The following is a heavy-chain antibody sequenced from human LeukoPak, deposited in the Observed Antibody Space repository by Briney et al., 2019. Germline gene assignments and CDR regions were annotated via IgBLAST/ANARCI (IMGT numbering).Heavy chain of an antibody. Sequence: GGSLRLSCAASGFTSSSYPMNWVRQAPGKGLEWVSVISGSGGATFYGDSVQGRFTISRDNSRDTLYLQMSSLRAEDTAVYYCGKYLQTTVGANDYWGQGTLVTVSS. CDR1: GFTSSSYP. CDR3: GKYLQTTVGANDY. D-gene: IGHD1-26*01. J-gene: IGHJ4*02. CDR2: ISGSGGAT. V-gene: IGHV3-23*01.